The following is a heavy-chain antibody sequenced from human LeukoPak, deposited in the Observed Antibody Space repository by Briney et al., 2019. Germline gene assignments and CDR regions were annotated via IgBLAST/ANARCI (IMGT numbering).Heavy chain of an antibody. Sequence: KPSETLSLTCTVSGGSISSYYWSWIRQPPGKGLEWIGYIYYSGSTNYNPSLKSRVTISVDTSKNQFSLKLSSVTAADTTVYYCARVSSSWYQYWYFDLWGRGTLVTVSS. D-gene: IGHD6-13*01. CDR1: GGSISSYY. CDR3: ARVSSSWYQYWYFDL. J-gene: IGHJ2*01. V-gene: IGHV4-59*01. CDR2: IYYSGST.